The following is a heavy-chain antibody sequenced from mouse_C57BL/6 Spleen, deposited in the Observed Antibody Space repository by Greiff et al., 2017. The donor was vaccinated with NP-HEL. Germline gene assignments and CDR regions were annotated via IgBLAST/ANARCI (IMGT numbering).Heavy chain of an antibody. Sequence: EVKLVESGPELVKPGASVKISCKASGYSFTDYNMNWVKQSNGKSLEWIGVINPNYGSTSYNQKFKGKATLTVDQSSSTAYMQLNSLTSEDSAVYYCARPYYYGPMGYWGQGTSVPVSS. CDR1: GYSFTDYN. D-gene: IGHD1-1*01. CDR3: ARPYYYGPMGY. CDR2: INPNYGST. J-gene: IGHJ4*01. V-gene: IGHV1-39*01.